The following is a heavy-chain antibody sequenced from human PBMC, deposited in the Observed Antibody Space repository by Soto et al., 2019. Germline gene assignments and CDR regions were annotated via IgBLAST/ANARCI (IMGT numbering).Heavy chain of an antibody. Sequence: LRLSCEGSGFSFWSYWMHWVLQAPGKGLVWGARISFDGNISNYADSVKGRFTITRDNARNTVYLQMNSLRAEDTAVYFCVREPWGFSGTWYDYWGQGTLVTVSS. V-gene: IGHV3-74*01. CDR3: VREPWGFSGTWYDY. CDR1: GFSFWSYW. CDR2: ISFDGNIS. D-gene: IGHD6-13*01. J-gene: IGHJ4*02.